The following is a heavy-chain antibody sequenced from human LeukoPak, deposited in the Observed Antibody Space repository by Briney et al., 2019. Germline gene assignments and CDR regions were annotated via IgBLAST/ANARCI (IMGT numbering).Heavy chain of an antibody. CDR2: IIGSGGST. CDR3: AKGPRGYSSKNAFDI. CDR1: GFTFSSYA. Sequence: GGSLRLSCAASGFTFSSYAMSWVRQAPGKGLEWVSAIIGSGGSTYYADSVKGRFTISRDNSKNTLYLQMNSLRAEDTAVYYCAKGPRGYSSKNAFDIWGQGTMVTVSS. D-gene: IGHD5-18*01. J-gene: IGHJ3*02. V-gene: IGHV3-23*01.